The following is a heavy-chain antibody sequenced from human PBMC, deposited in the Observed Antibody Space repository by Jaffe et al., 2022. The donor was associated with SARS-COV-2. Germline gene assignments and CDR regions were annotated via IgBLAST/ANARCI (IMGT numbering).Heavy chain of an antibody. V-gene: IGHV4-61*02. Sequence: QVQLQESGPGLVKPSQTLSLTCTVSGGSISSGSYYWSWIRQPAGKGLEWIGRIYTSGSTNYNPSLKSRVTISVDTSKNQFSLKLSSVTAADTAVYYCAREGSQRKRYSYGNPGGYFDYWGQGTLVTVSS. D-gene: IGHD5-18*01. CDR3: AREGSQRKRYSYGNPGGYFDY. CDR1: GGSISSGSYY. J-gene: IGHJ4*02. CDR2: IYTSGST.